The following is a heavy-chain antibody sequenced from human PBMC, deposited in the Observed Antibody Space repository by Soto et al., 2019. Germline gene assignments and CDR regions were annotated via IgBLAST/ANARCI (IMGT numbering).Heavy chain of an antibody. V-gene: IGHV4-59*12. CDR2: IYYSGST. CDR1: GGSISSYY. D-gene: IGHD3-22*01. J-gene: IGHJ3*02. CDR3: ARAYYYDTSGYSYEAFDI. Sequence: SETLSLTCTVSGGSISSYYWSWIRQPPGKGLEWIGYIYYSGSTNYNPSLKSRVTISVDTSKNQFSLKLTSVTAADTAVYYCARAYYYDTSGYSYEAFDIWGQGTMVTVSS.